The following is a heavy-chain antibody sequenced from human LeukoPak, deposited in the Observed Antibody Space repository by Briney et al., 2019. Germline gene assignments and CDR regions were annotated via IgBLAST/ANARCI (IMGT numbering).Heavy chain of an antibody. Sequence: SVKVSCKASGGTFSSYAISWVRQAPGQGLEWMGRIIPILGIANYAQKFQGRVTITADKSTSTAYMELSSLRSEDTAVYYCARGRRANYYYYGMDVWGQGTTVTVSS. J-gene: IGHJ6*02. CDR1: GGTFSSYA. V-gene: IGHV1-69*04. CDR3: ARGRRANYYYYGMDV. CDR2: IIPILGIA.